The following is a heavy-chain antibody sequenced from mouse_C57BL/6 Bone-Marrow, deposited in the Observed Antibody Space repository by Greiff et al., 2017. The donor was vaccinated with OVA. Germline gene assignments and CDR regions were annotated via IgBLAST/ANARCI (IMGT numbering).Heavy chain of an antibody. CDR2: IYPGNSDT. J-gene: IGHJ1*03. D-gene: IGHD5-5*01. V-gene: IGHV1-5*01. CDR3: IRPSYLNPRYFDV. CDR1: GYTFTSYW. Sequence: VQLQQSGTVLARPGASVKMSCKTSGYTFTSYWMHWVKQRPGQGLEWIGAIYPGNSDTSYNQKFKGKAKLTAVTSASTAYMELSSLTNEDSAVYYCIRPSYLNPRYFDVWGTGTTVTVSS.